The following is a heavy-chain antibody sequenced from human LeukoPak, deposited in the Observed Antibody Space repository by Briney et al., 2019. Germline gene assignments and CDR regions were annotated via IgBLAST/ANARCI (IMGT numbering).Heavy chain of an antibody. Sequence: SETLSLTCAVSGYSISSGYCWGWIRQPPGKGLEWIGSIYHSGSTYYNPSLKSRVTISVDTSKNQFSLKLSSVTAADTAVYYCARRGWDTAMDYWGQGTLVTVSS. CDR3: ARRGWDTAMDY. CDR1: GYSISSGYC. D-gene: IGHD5-18*01. CDR2: IYHSGST. J-gene: IGHJ4*02. V-gene: IGHV4-38-2*01.